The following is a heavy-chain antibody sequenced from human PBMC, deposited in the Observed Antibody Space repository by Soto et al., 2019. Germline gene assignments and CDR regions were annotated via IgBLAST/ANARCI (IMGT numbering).Heavy chain of an antibody. J-gene: IGHJ6*02. V-gene: IGHV4-34*01. D-gene: IGHD3-3*01. CDR1: GGSFSGYY. CDR2: INHSGST. Sequence: SETLSLTCAVYGGSFSGYYWSWIRQPPGKGLEWIGEINHSGSTNYNPSLKSRVTISVDTSKNQFSLKLSSVTAADTAVYYCARGVKYYDFWSGYFHPYYYGMDVWGQGTTVTVSS. CDR3: ARGVKYYDFWSGYFHPYYYGMDV.